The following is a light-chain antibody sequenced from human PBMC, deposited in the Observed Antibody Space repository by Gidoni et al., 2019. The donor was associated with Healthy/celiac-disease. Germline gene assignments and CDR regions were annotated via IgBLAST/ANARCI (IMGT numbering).Light chain of an antibody. CDR3: QQYRT. CDR2: GAS. J-gene: IGKJ4*01. Sequence: EIVMTQSPATLSVSPGERATLSCRASQSVSSNLAWYQQKPGQAPRLLIYGASTRATGIPARFSGSGSGTEFTLTISSLQSEDFAVYYCQQYRTFGGGTKVEI. V-gene: IGKV3-15*01. CDR1: QSVSSN.